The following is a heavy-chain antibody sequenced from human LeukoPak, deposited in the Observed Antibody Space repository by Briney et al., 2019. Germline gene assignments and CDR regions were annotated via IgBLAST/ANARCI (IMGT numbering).Heavy chain of an antibody. J-gene: IGHJ4*02. CDR3: ASSRIAAAAIEY. D-gene: IGHD6-25*01. Sequence: SETLSLTCSVSGGSISSYHWNWIRQAAGKGLEWIVRMYSTGGSTYYSSLQSRVSMSADTSKNQLFLKVTSVTAADTATSYCASSRIAAAAIEYWGEGILVTVSS. CDR2: MYSTGGS. CDR1: GGSISSYH. V-gene: IGHV4-4*07.